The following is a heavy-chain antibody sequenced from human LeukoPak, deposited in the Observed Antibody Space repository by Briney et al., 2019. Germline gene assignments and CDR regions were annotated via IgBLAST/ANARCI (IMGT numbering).Heavy chain of an antibody. Sequence: SVKVSCKASGGTFSSYAISWVRQAPGQGLEWMGGIIPIFGTANYAQKFQGRVTITADESTSTAYMELSSLRSEDTAVYYCASGYNYGATFDYWGQGTLVTVSS. CDR3: ASGYNYGATFDY. D-gene: IGHD5-18*01. CDR2: IIPIFGTA. CDR1: GGTFSSYA. V-gene: IGHV1-69*13. J-gene: IGHJ4*02.